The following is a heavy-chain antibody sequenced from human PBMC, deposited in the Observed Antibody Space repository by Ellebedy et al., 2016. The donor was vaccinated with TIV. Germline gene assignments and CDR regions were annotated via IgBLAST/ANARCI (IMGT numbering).Heavy chain of an antibody. Sequence: ASVKVSCXASGYTFTSYDINWVRQATGQGLEWMGWISAYNGNTNYAQKLQGRVTMTTDTSTSTAYMELRSLRSDDTAVYYCARAPITMVRGVPMYYYGMDVWGQGTTVTVSS. D-gene: IGHD3-10*01. CDR2: ISAYNGNT. V-gene: IGHV1-18*01. J-gene: IGHJ6*02. CDR1: GYTFTSYD. CDR3: ARAPITMVRGVPMYYYGMDV.